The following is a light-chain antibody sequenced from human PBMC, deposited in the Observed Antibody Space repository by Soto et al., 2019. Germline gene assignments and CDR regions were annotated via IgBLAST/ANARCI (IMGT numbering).Light chain of an antibody. CDR1: DNIAPW. CDR3: QHYNSFSRT. CDR2: KAA. V-gene: IGKV1-5*03. Sequence: IQMTQSPSTLSASVGDRVAITCRASDNIAPWVAWYQQKPGKAPKLLIYKAANLADEVPSRFAGSGSGTDFTLTITRLQPDDFATYYCQHYNSFSRTFGQGTKVDIX. J-gene: IGKJ1*01.